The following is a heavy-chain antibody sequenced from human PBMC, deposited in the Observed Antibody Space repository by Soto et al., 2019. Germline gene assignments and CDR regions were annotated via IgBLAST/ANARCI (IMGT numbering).Heavy chain of an antibody. V-gene: IGHV1-69*01. D-gene: IGHD2-15*01. Sequence: QVQLVQSGAEVKKPGSSVKVSCKASGGTFSSYAISWVRQAPGQGLEWMGGIIPLLGTTIYAQKFQDRITITVGDSTSTACMELSSLRSEDTAVYYCATGVCDCTGGGCFAWFDPWGQGTLVTVSS. CDR3: ATGVCDCTGGGCFAWFDP. CDR2: IIPLLGTT. CDR1: GGTFSSYA. J-gene: IGHJ5*02.